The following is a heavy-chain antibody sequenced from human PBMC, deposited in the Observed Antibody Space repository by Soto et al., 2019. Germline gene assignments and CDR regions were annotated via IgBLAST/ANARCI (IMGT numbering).Heavy chain of an antibody. Sequence: NPSETLSLTCAVSGGSISSGGYSWSWIRQPPGKGLEWIGYIYHSGSTYYNPSLKSRVTISVDRSKNQFSLKLSSVTAADTALYYCVSWVSAQLDFWGRGTLVTVS. CDR2: IYHSGST. CDR1: GGSISSGGYS. CDR3: VSWVSAQLDF. D-gene: IGHD2-8*01. V-gene: IGHV4-30-2*01. J-gene: IGHJ4*02.